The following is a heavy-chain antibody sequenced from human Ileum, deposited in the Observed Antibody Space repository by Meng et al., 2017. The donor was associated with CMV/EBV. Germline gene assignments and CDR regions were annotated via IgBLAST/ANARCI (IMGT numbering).Heavy chain of an antibody. Sequence: QLLLQVSCRGMVKPSHTLFLTCTVSGGSISSGDYYWNWIRLPPGKCLEWIGYIYYSGSTYFNPSLKSRVTISVDTSKNQFSLKLNSVTAADTAVYYCARQEELWGYFNYWGQGTLVTVSS. D-gene: IGHD1-7*01. CDR3: ARQEELWGYFNY. V-gene: IGHV4-30-4*08. J-gene: IGHJ4*02. CDR1: GGSISSGDYY. CDR2: IYYSGST.